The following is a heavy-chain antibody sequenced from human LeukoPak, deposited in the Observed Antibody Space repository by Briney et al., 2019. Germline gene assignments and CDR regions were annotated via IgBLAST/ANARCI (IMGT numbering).Heavy chain of an antibody. D-gene: IGHD1-7*01. Sequence: GGSLRLSCAASGFTFRSYWMTWVRQAPGKGLQWVANIDQDGTETYHVDSVKGRFTISRDNAKKSLFLQMNSLRAEDSAVYFCVTTAWSLGTYYFDFWGQGTLVTVAS. V-gene: IGHV3-7*01. CDR3: VTTAWSLGTYYFDF. CDR1: GFTFRSYW. CDR2: IDQDGTET. J-gene: IGHJ4*02.